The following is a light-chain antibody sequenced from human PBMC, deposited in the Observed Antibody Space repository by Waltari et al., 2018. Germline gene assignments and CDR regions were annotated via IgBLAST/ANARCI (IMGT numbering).Light chain of an antibody. CDR2: DAS. Sequence: DIQVTQSPSTLSASVGDRVTITCRASQSIVIWLAWYQQKPGKAPKVLIYDASTLESGVPSRFSASGSGTDFSLTISGLQPEDFATYYCQQYHAYSWAFGQGTKVEVK. J-gene: IGKJ1*01. CDR1: QSIVIW. V-gene: IGKV1-5*01. CDR3: QQYHAYSWA.